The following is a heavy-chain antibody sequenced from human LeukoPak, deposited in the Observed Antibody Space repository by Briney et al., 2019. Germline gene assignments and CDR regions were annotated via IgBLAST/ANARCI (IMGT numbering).Heavy chain of an antibody. D-gene: IGHD4-23*01. V-gene: IGHV1-58*01. Sequence: SVKVSCKASGFTFTSSAVQWVRQARGQRLEWIGWIVVGSGNTNYAQKFQERVTITRDMSTSTVYMELSSLRSEDTAVYYCAAEGRPAVVTFRKGAVDLWGQETMVTVSS. J-gene: IGHJ3*01. CDR3: AAEGRPAVVTFRKGAVDL. CDR2: IVVGSGNT. CDR1: GFTFTSSA.